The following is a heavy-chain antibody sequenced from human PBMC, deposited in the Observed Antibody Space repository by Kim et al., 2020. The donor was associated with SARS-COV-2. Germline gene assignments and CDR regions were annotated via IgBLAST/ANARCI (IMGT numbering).Heavy chain of an antibody. CDR3: ALGQYSYSMRGGN. D-gene: IGHD5-18*01. CDR2: ISSSSSTI. CDR1: GFTFSSYS. Sequence: GGSLRLSCAASGFTFSSYSMNWVRQAPGKGLEWVSYISSSSSTIYYADSVKGRFTISRDNAKNSLYLQMNSLRDEDTAVYYCALGQYSYSMRGGNWGQGTLVTVSS. V-gene: IGHV3-48*02. J-gene: IGHJ4*02.